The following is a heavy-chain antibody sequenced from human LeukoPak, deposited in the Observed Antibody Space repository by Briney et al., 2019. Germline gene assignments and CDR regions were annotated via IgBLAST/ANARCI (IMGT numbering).Heavy chain of an antibody. CDR1: GGTFSSYA. Sequence: SVKVSCKASGGTFSSYAISWVRQAPGQGLEWMGGIIPIFGTANYAQKFQGRVTITADESTGTAYMELSSLRSEDTAVYYCATLPDSSGYLQLKGHTDYWGQGTLVTVSS. V-gene: IGHV1-69*13. CDR2: IIPIFGTA. CDR3: ATLPDSSGYLQLKGHTDY. J-gene: IGHJ4*02. D-gene: IGHD3-22*01.